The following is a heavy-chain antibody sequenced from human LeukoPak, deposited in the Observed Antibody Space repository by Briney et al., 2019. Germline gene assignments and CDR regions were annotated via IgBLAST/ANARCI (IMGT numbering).Heavy chain of an antibody. CDR3: ARHSGSLSHFDY. CDR2: IYYSGST. D-gene: IGHD6-13*01. V-gene: IGHV4-59*01. CDR1: GGSISSYY. Sequence: SETLSLTCTVSGGSISSYYWSWIRQPPGKGLEWIGYIYYSGSTNYNPSLKSRVTISVDTSKNQFSLKVSSVTAADTAVYYCARHSGSLSHFDYWGQGTLVSVSS. J-gene: IGHJ4*02.